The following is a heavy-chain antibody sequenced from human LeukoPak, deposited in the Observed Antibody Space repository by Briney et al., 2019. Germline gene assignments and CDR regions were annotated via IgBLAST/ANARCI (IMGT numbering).Heavy chain of an antibody. D-gene: IGHD6-19*01. Sequence: ASVKVSCKASGYTFTSYDINWVRQATGQGLEWMGWMNPNSGNTGYAQKFQGRVTMTTDTSTSTAYMELRSLRSDDTAVYYCARDVLAWLVQPFDPWGQGTLVTVSS. J-gene: IGHJ5*02. CDR2: MNPNSGNT. V-gene: IGHV1-8*01. CDR1: GYTFTSYD. CDR3: ARDVLAWLVQPFDP.